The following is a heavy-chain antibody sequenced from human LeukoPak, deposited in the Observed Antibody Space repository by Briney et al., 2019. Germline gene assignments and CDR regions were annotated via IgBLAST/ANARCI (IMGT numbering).Heavy chain of an antibody. Sequence: PGGSLRLSCAASGFTFSSYCMSWLRQAPGKGLELVANIKQDGSEKYYVDSVKGRFTISRDNAKNSLYLQMNSLRAEDTAVYYCARGDYGDAQSVDWGQGTLVTVSS. V-gene: IGHV3-7*01. CDR3: ARGDYGDAQSVD. CDR2: IKQDGSEK. J-gene: IGHJ4*02. D-gene: IGHD4-17*01. CDR1: GFTFSSYC.